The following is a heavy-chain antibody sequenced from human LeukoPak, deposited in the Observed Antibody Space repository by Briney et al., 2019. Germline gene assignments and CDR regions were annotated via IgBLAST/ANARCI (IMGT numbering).Heavy chain of an antibody. V-gene: IGHV3-30*12. Sequence: PGGSLRLSCAASGITFSDFGMHWVRQTPGEGLEWVAFIPYDGSNKYYAESVKGRFTISRDSSKNTLYLQMNSLRAEDTAVYYCARDIDSNYYRWFDPWGQGTLVTVSS. CDR2: IPYDGSNK. CDR3: ARDIDSNYYRWFDP. D-gene: IGHD3-10*01. J-gene: IGHJ5*02. CDR1: GITFSDFG.